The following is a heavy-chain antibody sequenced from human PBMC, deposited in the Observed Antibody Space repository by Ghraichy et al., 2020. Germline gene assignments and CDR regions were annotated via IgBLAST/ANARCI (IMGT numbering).Heavy chain of an antibody. J-gene: IGHJ6*02. V-gene: IGHV4-39*01. CDR3: ARHEDAGVDGYNYWYYGMDV. CDR2: MYYSGSI. CDR1: GGSISRTSYY. Sequence: SETLSLTCTVSGGSISRTSYYWGWIRQAPGKGLEWIGSMYYSGSIYYNPSLKSRVTPSVDTSKNQFFLKFISVTAADTAVYYSARHEDAGVDGYNYWYYGMDVWGQGTTVTVSS. D-gene: IGHD5-24*01.